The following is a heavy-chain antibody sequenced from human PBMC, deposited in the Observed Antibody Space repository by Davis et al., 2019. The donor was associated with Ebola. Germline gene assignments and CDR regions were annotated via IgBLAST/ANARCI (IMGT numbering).Heavy chain of an antibody. CDR2: VFPRDSQT. J-gene: IGHJ5*02. D-gene: IGHD3-3*01. CDR3: ARQFGCLSWSCYWYDL. V-gene: IGHV5-51*01. CDR1: GFTFTNYW. Sequence: GESLKISCEASGFTFTNYWIAWVRHVPGKGLEWMGLVFPRDSQTKYSPSFQGHVPVSADKSVTTAYLQLNNLRASDTATYFCARQFGCLSWSCYWYDLWGQGTMVTVSS.